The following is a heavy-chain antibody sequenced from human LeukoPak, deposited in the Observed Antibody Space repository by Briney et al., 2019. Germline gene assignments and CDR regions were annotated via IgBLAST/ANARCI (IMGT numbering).Heavy chain of an antibody. V-gene: IGHV4-59*08. CDR1: GGSISSYY. Sequence: SETLSLTCTVSGGSISSYYWSWIRQPPGKGLEWIGYIYYSGSTNYNPPLKSRVTISVDTSKNQFSLKLSSVTAADTAVYYCARRAGDSSGPIDYWGQGTLVTVSS. J-gene: IGHJ4*02. CDR2: IYYSGST. D-gene: IGHD6-19*01. CDR3: ARRAGDSSGPIDY.